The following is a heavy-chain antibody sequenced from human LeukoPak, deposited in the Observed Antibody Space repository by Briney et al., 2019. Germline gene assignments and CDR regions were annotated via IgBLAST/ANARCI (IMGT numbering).Heavy chain of an antibody. J-gene: IGHJ1*01. V-gene: IGHV3-23*01. D-gene: IGHD3-22*01. CDR2: ISGSGGST. CDR3: AKDRLGYYDSSGYYSAEYFQH. Sequence: GGSLRLSCAASGFTFSSYAMSWVRQAPGKGLEWVSAISGSGGSTYYADFVKGRFTISRDNSKNTLYLQMNSLRAEDTAVYYCAKDRLGYYDSSGYYSAEYFQHWGQGTLVTVSS. CDR1: GFTFSSYA.